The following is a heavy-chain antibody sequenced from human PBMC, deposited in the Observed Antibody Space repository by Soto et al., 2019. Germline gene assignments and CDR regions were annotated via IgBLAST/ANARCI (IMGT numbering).Heavy chain of an antibody. Sequence: GGSLRLSCAASGFTFSSYAMSWVRQAPGKGLEWVSAISGSGGSTYYADSVKGRFTISRDNSKNTLYLQMNSLRAEDTAVYYCAKSTYYYDSSGYYYPNWGQGTLVTVS. CDR3: AKSTYYYDSSGYYYPN. V-gene: IGHV3-23*01. CDR1: GFTFSSYA. J-gene: IGHJ4*02. CDR2: ISGSGGST. D-gene: IGHD3-22*01.